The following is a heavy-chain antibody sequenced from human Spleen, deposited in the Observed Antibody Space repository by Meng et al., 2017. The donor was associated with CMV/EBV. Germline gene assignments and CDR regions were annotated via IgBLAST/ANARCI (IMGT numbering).Heavy chain of an antibody. D-gene: IGHD2-15*01. CDR2: IYWDDDK. V-gene: IGHV2-5*02. CDR1: GVSLSTSGMG. Sequence: SGVSLSTSGMGVGWIRQPPGKALEWLALIYWDDDKRYSPSLKSRLTITKDTSKNQVVLTMTNMDPVDTATYYCAHRDYCSGGTCTFDYWGQGTLVTVSS. CDR3: AHRDYCSGGTCTFDY. J-gene: IGHJ4*02.